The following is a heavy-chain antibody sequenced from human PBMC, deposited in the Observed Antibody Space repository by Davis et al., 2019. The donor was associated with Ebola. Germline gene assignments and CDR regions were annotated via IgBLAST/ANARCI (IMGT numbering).Heavy chain of an antibody. J-gene: IGHJ4*02. V-gene: IGHV3-13*03. Sequence: GESLKISCAACGFTFSTSDMHWVRQTTGKGLEWVSAIGTPGETYYRGSVKGQFTISRESAKNSLYLQMNSLRAEDTAVYYCASVEALPFDYWGQGTLVTVSS. CDR3: ASVEALPFDY. D-gene: IGHD1-26*01. CDR2: IGTPGET. CDR1: GFTFSTSD.